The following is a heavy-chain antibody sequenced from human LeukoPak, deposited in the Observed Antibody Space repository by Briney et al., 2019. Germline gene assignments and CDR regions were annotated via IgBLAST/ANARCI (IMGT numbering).Heavy chain of an antibody. D-gene: IGHD3/OR15-3a*01. CDR2: IHYSGST. CDR3: ARHPGRTGAFDI. V-gene: IGHV4-59*08. Sequence: SETLSLTCTVSGGSISSYYWSWIRQPPGKGLEWIGYIHYSGSTNYNPSLKSRVTISVDTSKNQFSLKLSSVTAADTAVYYCARHPGRTGAFDIWGQGTMVTVSS. J-gene: IGHJ3*02. CDR1: GGSISSYY.